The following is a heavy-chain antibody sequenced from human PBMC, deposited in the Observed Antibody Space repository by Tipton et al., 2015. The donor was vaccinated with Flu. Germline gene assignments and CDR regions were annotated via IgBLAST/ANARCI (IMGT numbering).Heavy chain of an antibody. D-gene: IGHD1-26*01. J-gene: IGHJ3*02. CDR1: GGSISSFY. V-gene: IGHV4-4*07. CDR3: ATYGETAGSYWRSFEN. Sequence: TLSLTCTVSGGSISSFYWSWIRQPAGKGLEWIGRIYSRGTTYYNPSLKSRVTMSLDTSNTQFSLKLGSVTAADTAVYYCATYGETAGSYWRSFENWGQGTMVTVSS. CDR2: IYSRGTT.